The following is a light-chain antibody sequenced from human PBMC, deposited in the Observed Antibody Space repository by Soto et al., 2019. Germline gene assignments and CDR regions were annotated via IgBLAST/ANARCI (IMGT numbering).Light chain of an antibody. V-gene: IGKV3-15*01. CDR3: QQYNNWPSIT. J-gene: IGKJ5*01. Sequence: MVMTQSPGTLSVSAWERSTISVSASQNIGNKVGWYQQKPGQAPRLLIYGASTRATGIPARFSGSGSGTEFTLTISSLQSEDFAVYYCQQYNNWPSITFGQGTRLEIK. CDR1: QNIGNK. CDR2: GAS.